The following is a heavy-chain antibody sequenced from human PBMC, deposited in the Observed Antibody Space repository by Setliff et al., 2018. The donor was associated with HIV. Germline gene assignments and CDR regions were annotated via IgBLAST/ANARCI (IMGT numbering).Heavy chain of an antibody. CDR3: ARHSPSDY. Sequence: PSETLSLTCTVSGGSIMSYCWNWIRQPPGKGLEWIGHIFASGSTKYNPSLQSRATISIDTSKNQFSLKLRSVTAADTAVYYCARHSPSDYWGQGTLVTVSS. J-gene: IGHJ4*02. CDR1: GGSIMSYC. V-gene: IGHV4-4*09. CDR2: IFASGST.